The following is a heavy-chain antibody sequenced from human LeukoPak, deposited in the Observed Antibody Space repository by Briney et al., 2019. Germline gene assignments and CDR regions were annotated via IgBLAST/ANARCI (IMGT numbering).Heavy chain of an antibody. Sequence: ASVKVSCKASGYTFINYAISWVRQAPGQGFEWMGWIGTYNGNTKYAQEFQGRVTMTTDTSTSTGYMELRNLRSDDTAVYFCVREWDHTRMTFDIWGQGTMVTVSS. CDR1: GYTFINYA. CDR3: VREWDHTRMTFDI. J-gene: IGHJ3*02. V-gene: IGHV1-18*01. CDR2: IGTYNGNT. D-gene: IGHD1-26*01.